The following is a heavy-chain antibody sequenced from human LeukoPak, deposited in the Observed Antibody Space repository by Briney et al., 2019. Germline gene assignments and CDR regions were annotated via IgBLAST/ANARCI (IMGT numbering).Heavy chain of an antibody. J-gene: IGHJ4*02. CDR2: IYHSGST. V-gene: IGHV4-4*02. D-gene: IGHD6-25*01. CDR3: ARLPSSSGWRGYFDY. CDR1: GGSISSSNW. Sequence: SETLSLTCAVSGGSISSSNWWSWVRQPPGKGLEWIGEIYHSGSTNYNASLKSRDTISLDRSKNQFSLKLTSVTAADTAVYYCARLPSSSGWRGYFDYWGQGTLVTVSS.